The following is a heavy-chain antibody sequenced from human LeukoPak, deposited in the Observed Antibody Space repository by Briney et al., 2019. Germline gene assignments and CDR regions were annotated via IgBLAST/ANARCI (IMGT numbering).Heavy chain of an antibody. D-gene: IGHD5-12*01. J-gene: IGHJ4*02. CDR1: GGSISSYY. Sequence: SETLSLTCTVSGGSISSYYWSWIRQPAGKGLEWIGRIYTSGSTNYNPSLKSRVTMSVDTSKNQFSLKLSPVTAADPAVYYCARDRSLYSCYDTHFDYWGQGTLVTVSS. CDR3: ARDRSLYSCYDTHFDY. V-gene: IGHV4-4*07. CDR2: IYTSGST.